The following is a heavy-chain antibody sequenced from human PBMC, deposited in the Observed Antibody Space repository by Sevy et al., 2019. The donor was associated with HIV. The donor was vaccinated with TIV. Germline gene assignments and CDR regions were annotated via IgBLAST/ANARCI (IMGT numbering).Heavy chain of an antibody. Sequence: GGCLRLSCAASGFNIRVYWMLWVRQAPGKGLEWVANINEDGSTKYYLESVKGRFTISRDNAENSVFLQMNSLRVEDTAVYYCVRALFKADSLWGQVTLVTVSS. J-gene: IGHJ4*02. V-gene: IGHV3-7*01. CDR3: VRALFKADSL. CDR1: GFNIRVYW. D-gene: IGHD2-21*01. CDR2: INEDGSTK.